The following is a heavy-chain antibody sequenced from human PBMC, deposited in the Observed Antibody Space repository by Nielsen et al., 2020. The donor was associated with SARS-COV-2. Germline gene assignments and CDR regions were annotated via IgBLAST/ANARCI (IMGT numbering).Heavy chain of an antibody. D-gene: IGHD2-15*01. CDR3: VRDGRYCSGGTCYHLFEY. V-gene: IGHV1-18*04. J-gene: IGHJ4*02. CDR1: GYTFTNYG. Sequence: ASVKVSCKASGYTFTNYGISWVRQAPGQGLEWMGWISGYNGNTNYAQNLQGRVTMTTDTSTTTAYMELRSLRSDDTATYYCVRDGRYCSGGTCYHLFEYWGQGTLVTGSS. CDR2: ISGYNGNT.